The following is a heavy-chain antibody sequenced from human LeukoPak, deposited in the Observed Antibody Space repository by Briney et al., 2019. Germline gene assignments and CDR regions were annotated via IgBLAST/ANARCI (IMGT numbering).Heavy chain of an antibody. Sequence: SVKVSCKASGGTFSSYAISWVRQAPGQGLEWRGGIIPIFGTANYAQKFQGRVTITTDESTSTAYMELSSLRYEDTAVYYCARGLESGSSPLYYYYYYMDVWGKGTTVTVSS. D-gene: IGHD2-15*01. J-gene: IGHJ6*03. CDR1: GGTFSSYA. V-gene: IGHV1-69*05. CDR3: ARGLESGSSPLYYYYYYMDV. CDR2: IIPIFGTA.